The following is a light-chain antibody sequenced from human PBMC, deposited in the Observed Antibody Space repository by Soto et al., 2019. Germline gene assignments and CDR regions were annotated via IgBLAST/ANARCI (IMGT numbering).Light chain of an antibody. CDR2: EVI. CDR3: SSYTTSSTWV. CDR1: ANDVGGYGY. V-gene: IGLV2-14*01. J-gene: IGLJ2*01. Sequence: QSALTQPASVSGSPGQSITISCTGTANDVGGYGYVSWYQQHPGKAHKVIIYEVINRPSGVSDRFSGSKSGNTASLTISGLQAEDEADYHCSSYTTSSTWVFGGGTKLTVL.